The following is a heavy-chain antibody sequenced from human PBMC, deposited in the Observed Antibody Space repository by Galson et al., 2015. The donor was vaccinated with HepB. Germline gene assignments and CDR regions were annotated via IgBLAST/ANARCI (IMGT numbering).Heavy chain of an antibody. J-gene: IGHJ3*02. V-gene: IGHV3-30*04. CDR3: ARNHRYNSNAFDI. CDR1: GFTFSSYA. Sequence: SLRLSCAASGFTFSSYAMHWVRQAPGKGLEWVAVISYDGGNKYYADSVKGRFTISRDNSKNTLYLQMNSLRAEDTAVYYCARNHRYNSNAFDIWGQGTMVTVSS. CDR2: ISYDGGNK. D-gene: IGHD1-1*01.